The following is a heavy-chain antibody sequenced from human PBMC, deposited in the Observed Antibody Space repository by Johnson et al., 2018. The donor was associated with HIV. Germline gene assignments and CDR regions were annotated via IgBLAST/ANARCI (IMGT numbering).Heavy chain of an antibody. CDR1: GFTFNSYW. Sequence: VQLVESGGGLVQPGGSLRLSCAASGFTFNSYWMTWVRQAPGKGLEWVADIKQDGTEKYYLDSVQGRFTISRDNAKKSLYLQMNNLRAEDTAVYYCVRDDGSNYEAFDIWGQGTMVTVSS. CDR3: VRDDGSNYEAFDI. D-gene: IGHD4-11*01. V-gene: IGHV3-7*05. CDR2: IKQDGTEK. J-gene: IGHJ3*02.